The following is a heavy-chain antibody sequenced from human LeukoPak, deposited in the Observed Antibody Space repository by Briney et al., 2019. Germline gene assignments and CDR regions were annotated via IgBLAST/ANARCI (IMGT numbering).Heavy chain of an antibody. CDR3: ARDAFRARYFDL. CDR1: GFDFRSYW. J-gene: IGHJ2*01. V-gene: IGHV3-7*01. Sequence: GGSLRLSCAASGFDFRSYWISWVRQAPGKGLEWVANIKQGGREKFYVDSVKGRFSLSRDYAKKSVYLEMNSLRVDDTAVYYCARDAFRARYFDLWGRGTLVTVSS. CDR2: IKQGGREK. D-gene: IGHD3-10*01.